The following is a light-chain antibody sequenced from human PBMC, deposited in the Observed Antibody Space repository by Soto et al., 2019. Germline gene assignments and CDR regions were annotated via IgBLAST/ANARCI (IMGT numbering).Light chain of an antibody. V-gene: IGKV1-5*01. J-gene: IGKJ5*01. CDR1: QTISSW. CDR2: VAS. Sequence: DIQRAQSPCTVSGSGGERVTITGRASQTISSWLACYQQKPGKAPKLLIYVASSLQSRVPSRFSGSGSGTDYTLPISSLQPDDFATYYCQQYNSLITFGQGTRLEIK. CDR3: QQYNSLIT.